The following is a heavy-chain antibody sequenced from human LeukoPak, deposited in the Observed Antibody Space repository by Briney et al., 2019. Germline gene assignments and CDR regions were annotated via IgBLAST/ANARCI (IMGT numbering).Heavy chain of an antibody. Sequence: KSGGSLRLSCAASGFTFSSYSMNWVRQAPGKGLEWVSSISSSSSYIYYADSVKGRFTISRDNAKNSLYLQMNSLRAEDTAVYYCARDPEYDSSGYPNWGQGTLVTVSS. J-gene: IGHJ4*02. CDR2: ISSSSSYI. D-gene: IGHD3-22*01. CDR3: ARDPEYDSSGYPN. CDR1: GFTFSSYS. V-gene: IGHV3-21*01.